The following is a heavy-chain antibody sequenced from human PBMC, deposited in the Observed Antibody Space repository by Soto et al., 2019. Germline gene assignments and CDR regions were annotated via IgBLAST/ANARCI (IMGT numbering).Heavy chain of an antibody. D-gene: IGHD3-10*01. Sequence: EVQLVESGGGLVQPGGSLRLSCAASGFTFSSYWMHWVRQAPGKGLVWVSRTNEDGSIINYADSVKGRFTISRDNAKDILYLEMNSLGVEDTAVYYCTRDIGGWGAYWGQGALVTVSS. J-gene: IGHJ4*02. V-gene: IGHV3-74*01. CDR1: GFTFSSYW. CDR3: TRDIGGWGAY. CDR2: TNEDGSII.